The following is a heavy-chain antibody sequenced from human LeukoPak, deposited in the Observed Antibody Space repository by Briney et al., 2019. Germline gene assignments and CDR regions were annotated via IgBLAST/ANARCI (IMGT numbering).Heavy chain of an antibody. D-gene: IGHD2-2*03. Sequence: SETLSLTCTVSGGSISSYYWSWIRQPPGKGLEWIGSIYYNGNTYYNPSLKSRVTISVDTSKNQFSLKLSSVTAADTAVYYCARALDRRSGLDYWGQGTLVTVSS. CDR3: ARALDRRSGLDY. CDR1: GGSISSYY. CDR2: IYYNGNT. V-gene: IGHV4-59*12. J-gene: IGHJ4*02.